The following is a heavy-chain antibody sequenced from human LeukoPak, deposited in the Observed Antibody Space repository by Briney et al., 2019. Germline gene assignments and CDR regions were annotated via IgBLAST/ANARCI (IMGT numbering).Heavy chain of an antibody. D-gene: IGHD1-26*01. V-gene: IGHV3-30-3*01. Sequence: GGSLRLSCAASGFTFSSYAMHWVRQAPGKGLEWVAAISYDGSNKYYADSVKGRFTISRDNSKNTLYLQMNSLRAEDTAVYYCARAPPWELLSFDYWGQGTLVTVSS. CDR3: ARAPPWELLSFDY. CDR2: ISYDGSNK. CDR1: GFTFSSYA. J-gene: IGHJ4*02.